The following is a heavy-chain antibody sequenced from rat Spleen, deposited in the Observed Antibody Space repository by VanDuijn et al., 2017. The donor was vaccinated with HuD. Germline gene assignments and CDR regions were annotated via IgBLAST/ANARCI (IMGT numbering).Heavy chain of an antibody. CDR2: ISHDGSST. CDR3: AVAGYGY. J-gene: IGHJ2*01. D-gene: IGHD1-7*01. CDR1: GFTFSDYY. Sequence: EVQLVESDGGLVQPGRSLKLSCAASGFTFSDYYMAWVRQAPTKGLEWVATISHDGSSTYYRDSVKGRFTISRDNAKSTLYLQMDSLRSEDTATYYCAVAGYGYWGQGVMVTVSS. V-gene: IGHV5-29*01.